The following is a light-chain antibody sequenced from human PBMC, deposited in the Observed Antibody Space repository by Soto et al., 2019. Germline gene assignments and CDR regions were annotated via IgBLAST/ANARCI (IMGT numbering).Light chain of an antibody. Sequence: QSVLTQPPSVSGSPGQSVTISCTGTGSDIGTFNRVSWYQQPPGTAPKLLLYDVNNRPSGVPDRFSGSKSGNTASLTISGLQAEDEADYYCSSYTSSSNYVFGTGTKLTVL. J-gene: IGLJ1*01. CDR3: SSYTSSSNYV. CDR1: GSDIGTFNR. V-gene: IGLV2-18*02. CDR2: DVN.